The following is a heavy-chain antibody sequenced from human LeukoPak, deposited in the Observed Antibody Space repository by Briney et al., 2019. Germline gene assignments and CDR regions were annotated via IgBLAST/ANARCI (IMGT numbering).Heavy chain of an antibody. CDR3: ARFLPAVAGTSDY. J-gene: IGHJ4*02. CDR2: INPNSGGT. CDR1: GYTFTGYY. D-gene: IGHD6-19*01. V-gene: IGHV1-2*02. Sequence: ASVKVSCKASGYTFTGYYMHWVQQAPGQGLEWMGWINPNSGGTNYAQKFQGRVTMTRDTSISTAYMELSRLRSDDTAVYYCARFLPAVAGTSDYWGQGTLVTVSS.